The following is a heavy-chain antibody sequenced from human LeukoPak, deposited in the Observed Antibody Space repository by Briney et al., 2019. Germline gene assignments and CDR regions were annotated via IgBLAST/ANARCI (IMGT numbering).Heavy chain of an antibody. Sequence: GASVKVSCKASGGTFSSYAISWVRQAPGQGLEWMGGIIPIFGTANYAQKFQGRVTITADESTSTAYMELSSLRSEDTAVYYCAKDQRGYYQPIDYWGQGILVTVSS. J-gene: IGHJ4*02. CDR3: AKDQRGYYQPIDY. D-gene: IGHD3-10*01. CDR2: IIPIFGTA. V-gene: IGHV1-69*01. CDR1: GGTFSSYA.